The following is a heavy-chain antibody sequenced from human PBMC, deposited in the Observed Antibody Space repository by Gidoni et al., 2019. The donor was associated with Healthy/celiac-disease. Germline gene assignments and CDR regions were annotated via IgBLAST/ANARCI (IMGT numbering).Heavy chain of an antibody. CDR1: GFTVSSNY. V-gene: IGHV3-53*01. J-gene: IGHJ4*02. CDR2: SYSGGST. Sequence: EVQLVESGGGLIQPGGSLRLSCAASGFTVSSNYMSWVRQAPGKGLEWVSGSYSGGSTYYADSVKGRFTISRDNSKNTLYLQMNSLRAEDTAVYYCARARVGASRYYFDYWGQGTLVTVSS. CDR3: ARARVGASRYYFDY. D-gene: IGHD1-26*01.